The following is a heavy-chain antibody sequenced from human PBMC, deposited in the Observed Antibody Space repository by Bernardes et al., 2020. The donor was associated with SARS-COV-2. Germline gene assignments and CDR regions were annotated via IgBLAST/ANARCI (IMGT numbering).Heavy chain of an antibody. Sequence: GSLRLSCAASEITFSNYWMHWVRQAPGKGLIWVSRISAEGTGITYADSVKGRFTISRDNAKNTLYLQMNSLRVEDTGVYYCAGTSTTCCDYWGQGTLVTVSS. CDR2: ISAEGTGI. D-gene: IGHD2-2*01. CDR1: EITFSNYW. J-gene: IGHJ4*02. V-gene: IGHV3-74*03. CDR3: AGTSTTCCDY.